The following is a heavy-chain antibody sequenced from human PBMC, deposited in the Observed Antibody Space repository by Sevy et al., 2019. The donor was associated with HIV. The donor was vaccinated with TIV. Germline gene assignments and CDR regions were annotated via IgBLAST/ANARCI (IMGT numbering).Heavy chain of an antibody. V-gene: IGHV1-18*01. D-gene: IGHD2-15*01. CDR2: ISAYNGNT. J-gene: IGHJ4*02. CDR3: ARHCPVYSEVYFDY. Sequence: ASVKVSCKASGYTFTSYGISWVRQAPGQGLEWMGWISAYNGNTNYAQKLQGRDTMTTDTSTSTAYMELRSLRPDDTAVYYCARHCPVYSEVYFDYWGQGTLVSVSS. CDR1: GYTFTSYG.